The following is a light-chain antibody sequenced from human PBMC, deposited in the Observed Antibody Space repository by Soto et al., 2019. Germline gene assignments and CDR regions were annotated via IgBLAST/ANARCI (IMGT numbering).Light chain of an antibody. Sequence: QSALTQPPSASGSPGQSVTISCTGTSTDVGNFQYVSWYQQLPGKAPKVIIYEVTKRPSGVPDRFSGSKSGNTASLTVSGLQAEDEADYYCSSFVGAPVIFGGGTKLTVL. CDR3: SSFVGAPVI. V-gene: IGLV2-8*01. J-gene: IGLJ2*01. CDR1: STDVGNFQY. CDR2: EVT.